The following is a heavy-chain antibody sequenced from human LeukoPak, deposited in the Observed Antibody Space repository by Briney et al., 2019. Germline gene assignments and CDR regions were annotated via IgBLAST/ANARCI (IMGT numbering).Heavy chain of an antibody. V-gene: IGHV1-69*04. D-gene: IGHD6-13*01. J-gene: IGHJ3*02. CDR2: IIPILGIA. CDR3: ARERPDSSSWSTFDI. Sequence: SVKVSCKASGGTFSSYAISWVRQAPGQGLEWMGRIIPILGIANYAQKFQGRVTITADKSMSTAYMELSSLRSEDTAVYYCARERPDSSSWSTFDIWGQGTMITVSS. CDR1: GGTFSSYA.